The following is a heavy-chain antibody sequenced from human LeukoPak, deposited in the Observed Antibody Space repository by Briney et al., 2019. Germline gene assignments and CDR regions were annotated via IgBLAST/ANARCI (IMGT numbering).Heavy chain of an antibody. J-gene: IGHJ4*02. CDR2: ISASGGST. Sequence: GGSLRLSCAASGFTFSSSAMSWVRQVPGKGLEWVSGISASGGSTYYADSVKGRFTISRDNSKNTLSLQVSSLRTEDTVVYYCAKDRYSYAFEYSDSWGQGTLVTVSS. CDR3: AKDRYSYAFEYSDS. V-gene: IGHV3-23*01. D-gene: IGHD5-18*01. CDR1: GFTFSSSA.